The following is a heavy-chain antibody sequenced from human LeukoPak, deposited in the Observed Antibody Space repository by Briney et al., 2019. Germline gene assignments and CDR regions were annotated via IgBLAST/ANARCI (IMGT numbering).Heavy chain of an antibody. CDR2: INKNSDTI. CDR1: GFTFDDYA. J-gene: IGHJ3*01. Sequence: GGSLRLSCAASGFTFDDYAMNWVRQAPGKVLEWVSGINKNSDTIGYADSVKGRFTISRDNAKNSLYLQMNSLRPEDTALYYCASDKGWYALHVWGQGTMVTVSS. D-gene: IGHD2-15*01. CDR3: ASDKGWYALHV. V-gene: IGHV3-9*01.